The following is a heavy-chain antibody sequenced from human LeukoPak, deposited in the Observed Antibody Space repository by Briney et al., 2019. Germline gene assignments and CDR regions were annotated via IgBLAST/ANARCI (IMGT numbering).Heavy chain of an antibody. V-gene: IGHV2-5*02. J-gene: IGHJ4*02. Sequence: SGPTLVKPTQTLTMTCTFSGFSLSTSGVGVGWIRQPPGNALEWLALIYWDDDKRYSPSLKSRLTITMDTSKNQVVLTMANMDPVDTATYYCAHRLDCSGGSCSSFDYWGQGTLVTVSS. CDR1: GFSLSTSGVG. CDR3: AHRLDCSGGSCSSFDY. CDR2: IYWDDDK. D-gene: IGHD2-15*01.